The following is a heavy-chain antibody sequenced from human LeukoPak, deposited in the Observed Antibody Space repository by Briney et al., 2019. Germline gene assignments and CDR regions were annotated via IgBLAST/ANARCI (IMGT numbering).Heavy chain of an antibody. CDR2: IYTSGST. J-gene: IGHJ4*02. Sequence: SETLSLTCTVSGGSISSGSYYWSWIQQPAGKGLEWIGRIYTSGSTNYNPSLKSRVTISVDTSKNQFSLKLSSVTAADTAVYYCARDRIAVAGTTMHDWGQGTLVTVSS. V-gene: IGHV4-61*02. D-gene: IGHD6-19*01. CDR3: ARDRIAVAGTTMHD. CDR1: GGSISSGSYY.